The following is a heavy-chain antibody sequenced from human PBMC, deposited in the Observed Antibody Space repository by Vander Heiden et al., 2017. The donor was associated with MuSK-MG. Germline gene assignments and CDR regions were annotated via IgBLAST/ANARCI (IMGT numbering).Heavy chain of an antibody. CDR3: ASSGYSGYDLHDY. J-gene: IGHJ4*02. CDR1: GFPFSSYW. D-gene: IGHD5-12*01. Sequence: EVQLVESGGGLVQPGGSLRLSCAASGFPFSSYWMSWVRQAPGKGLEWVANIKQDGSEKYYVDSVKGRFTISRDNAKNSLYLQMNSLRAEDTAVYYCASSGYSGYDLHDYWGQGTLVTVSS. V-gene: IGHV3-7*01. CDR2: IKQDGSEK.